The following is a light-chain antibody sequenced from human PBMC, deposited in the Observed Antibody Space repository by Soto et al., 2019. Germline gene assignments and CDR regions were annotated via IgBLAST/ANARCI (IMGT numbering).Light chain of an antibody. CDR1: QSVSGNN. CDR3: QHYNSYSEA. J-gene: IGKJ1*01. V-gene: IGKV3-20*01. Sequence: EIVLTHSPGTLSLSPCERATLSFSASQSVSGNNLAWYQQRPGQAPRVVIYGASTRATGIPERFSGSGSGTDFTLTISSLQPDDFATYYCQHYNSYSEAFGQGTKVDI. CDR2: GAS.